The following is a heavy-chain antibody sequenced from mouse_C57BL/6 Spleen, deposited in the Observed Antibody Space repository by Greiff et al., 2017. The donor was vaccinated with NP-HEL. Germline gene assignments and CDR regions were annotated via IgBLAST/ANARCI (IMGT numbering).Heavy chain of an antibody. D-gene: IGHD3-2*02. V-gene: IGHV1-81*01. J-gene: IGHJ3*01. CDR2: IYPRSGNT. Sequence: QVQLQQSGAELARPGASVKLSCKASGYTFTSYGISWVKQRTGQGLEWIGEIYPRSGNTYYNEKFKGQATLTADKSSSTAYMELRSLTSEDSAVYFCASRVSSGYGGFAYWGQGTLVTVSA. CDR1: GYTFTSYG. CDR3: ASRVSSGYGGFAY.